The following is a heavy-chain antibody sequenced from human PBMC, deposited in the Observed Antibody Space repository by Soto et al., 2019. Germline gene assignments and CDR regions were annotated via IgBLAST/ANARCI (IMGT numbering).Heavy chain of an antibody. V-gene: IGHV5-51*01. Sequence: GESLKISCKGSGYSFTSYWIGWVRQMPGKGLEWMGIIYPGDSDTRYSPSFQGQVTISADKSISTAYLQWSSLKASDTAMYYCARPSTGIAAAADAFDIWGQGTMVTVS. J-gene: IGHJ3*02. CDR1: GYSFTSYW. CDR2: IYPGDSDT. CDR3: ARPSTGIAAAADAFDI. D-gene: IGHD6-13*01.